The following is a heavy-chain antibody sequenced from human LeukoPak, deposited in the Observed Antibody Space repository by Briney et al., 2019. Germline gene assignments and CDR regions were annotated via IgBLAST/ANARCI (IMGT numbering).Heavy chain of an antibody. Sequence: SETLSLTCTVSGGSISSGGYYWSWIRQHPGKGLEWIGYIFYSGSTYYNPSLKSRVTISVDTSKNQLSLKLSSVTAADTAVYYCATQSPSLYYYDSSGEYPFDIWGQGTMVTVSS. D-gene: IGHD3-22*01. V-gene: IGHV4-31*03. CDR2: IFYSGST. CDR1: GGSISSGGYY. CDR3: ATQSPSLYYYDSSGEYPFDI. J-gene: IGHJ3*02.